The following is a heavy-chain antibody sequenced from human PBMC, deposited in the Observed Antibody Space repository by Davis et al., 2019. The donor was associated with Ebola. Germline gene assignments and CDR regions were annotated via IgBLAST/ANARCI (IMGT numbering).Heavy chain of an antibody. CDR1: GGSFSGYY. CDR3: ASIWSGYYGMDV. Sequence: MPSETLSLTCAVYGGSFSGYYWSWIRQPPGKGLEWIGSIYYSGSTYYNPSLKSRVTISVDTSKDQFSLKLSSVTAADTAVYYCASIWSGYYGMDVWGQGTTVTVSS. D-gene: IGHD3-3*01. J-gene: IGHJ6*02. CDR2: IYYSGST. V-gene: IGHV4-34*01.